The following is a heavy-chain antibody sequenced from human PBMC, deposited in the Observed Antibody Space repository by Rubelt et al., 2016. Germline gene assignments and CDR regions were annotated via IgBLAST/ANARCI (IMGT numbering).Heavy chain of an antibody. Sequence: QVQLVQSGAEVKKPGASVKVSCKASGYTFTSYAMHWVRQAPGQRLEWMGWINAGNGNTNYAQKLQGRVNMTTETATSTAYMELGSLRSDDTAVYYCARVYGSLEWLLYDDYWGQGTLVTVSS. CDR2: INAGNGNT. J-gene: IGHJ4*02. D-gene: IGHD3-3*01. CDR1: GYTFTSYA. V-gene: IGHV1-3*01. CDR3: ARVYGSLEWLLYDDY.